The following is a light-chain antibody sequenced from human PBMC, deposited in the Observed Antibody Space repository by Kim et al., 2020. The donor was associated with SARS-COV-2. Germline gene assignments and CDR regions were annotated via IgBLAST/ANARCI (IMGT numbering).Light chain of an antibody. J-gene: IGKJ5*01. Sequence: AIQLPQSPSSLSASVGDRVTITCRASQGISSAFAWYQQKPGKAPKLLISHASSLQSGVPSRFSGSGSRAVFTLTISSLQPEDFATYYCQQFNIYPVTFGQGTRLEIK. CDR3: QQFNIYPVT. V-gene: IGKV1-13*02. CDR2: HAS. CDR1: QGISSA.